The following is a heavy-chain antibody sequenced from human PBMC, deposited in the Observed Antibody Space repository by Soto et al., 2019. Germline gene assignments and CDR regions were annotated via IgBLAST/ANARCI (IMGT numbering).Heavy chain of an antibody. CDR3: ARGPGETGDS. Sequence: SSETLSLTCTVSGGSISSGEYYWSWIRQPPGKGLEWIAYIYKSGRTFYNPSLKSRVTISVDTSKNQFSLKLSSVTAADTAVYYCARGPGETGDSWGQGTLVTVSS. CDR2: IYKSGRT. V-gene: IGHV4-30-4*01. D-gene: IGHD3-9*01. J-gene: IGHJ4*02. CDR1: GGSISSGEYY.